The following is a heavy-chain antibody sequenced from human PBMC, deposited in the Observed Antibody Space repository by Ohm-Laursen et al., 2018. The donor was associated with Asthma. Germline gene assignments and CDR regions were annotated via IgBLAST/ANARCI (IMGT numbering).Heavy chain of an antibody. J-gene: IGHJ4*02. CDR2: ISSSSTSI. Sequence: SLRLSCAASGYTFSRYSIHWVRQAPGKGLEWLSSISSSSTSIFSADSVKGRFTISRDNARNSLYLQMHTLRVEDTAVYYCARDAVGAAGVHRHFDSWGQGTLVTVSS. CDR1: GYTFSRYS. V-gene: IGHV3-21*01. D-gene: IGHD6-13*01. CDR3: ARDAVGAAGVHRHFDS.